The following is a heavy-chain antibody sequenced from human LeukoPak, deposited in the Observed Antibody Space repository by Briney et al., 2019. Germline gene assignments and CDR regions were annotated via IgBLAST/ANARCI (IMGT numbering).Heavy chain of an antibody. CDR1: GFIFDDYA. V-gene: IGHV3-9*01. CDR2: ISWNSGSI. D-gene: IGHD3-22*01. Sequence: GGSLRLSCAASGFIFDDYAMHWVRQAPGKGLEWVSGISWNSGSIGYADSVRGRFTISRDNAKNSLYLQMNSLRAEDTALYYCAKDYNYDSSGYHDYWGQGTLVTVSS. J-gene: IGHJ4*02. CDR3: AKDYNYDSSGYHDY.